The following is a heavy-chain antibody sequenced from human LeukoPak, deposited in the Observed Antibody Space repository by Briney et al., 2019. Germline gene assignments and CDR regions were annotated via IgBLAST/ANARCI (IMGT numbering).Heavy chain of an antibody. V-gene: IGHV3-23*01. D-gene: IGHD1-26*01. CDR2: VSSGGGNT. CDR1: KFAFSSYA. J-gene: IGHJ3*02. CDR3: GKNRYSGSLSPFDI. Sequence: GGSLRLSCAASKFAFSSYAMSWVRQAPGKGLEWVSAVSSGGGNTYYADSVKGRFTISRDNSKNTLYLQMNSLRAEDTAVYYCGKNRYSGSLSPFDIWGQGTMVTVSS.